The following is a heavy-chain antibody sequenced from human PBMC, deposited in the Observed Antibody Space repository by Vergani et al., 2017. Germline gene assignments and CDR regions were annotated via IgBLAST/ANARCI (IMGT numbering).Heavy chain of an antibody. D-gene: IGHD1-26*01. Sequence: QVQLQESGPGLVKPSETLSLTCTVSGYSISSGYYWGWIRQPPGKGLEWIGSIQHSGSTYYSPSLKSRVTISVDTSKNRFSLKLSSVTAADPAVYYCARVSGSVSDDYWGQGTLVTVSS. V-gene: IGHV4-38-2*02. CDR1: GYSISSGYY. CDR2: IQHSGST. CDR3: ARVSGSVSDDY. J-gene: IGHJ4*02.